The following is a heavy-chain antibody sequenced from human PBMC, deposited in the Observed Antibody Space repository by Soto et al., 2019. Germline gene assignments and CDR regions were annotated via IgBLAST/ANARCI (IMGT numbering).Heavy chain of an antibody. CDR3: ATANWSRRYFDP. CDR1: GGSFSGYY. CDR2: INHSGSP. Sequence: SETLSLTCAVYGGSFSGYYWSWLRQPPGKGLEWIGEINHSGSPNYNPSLKSRVTISVDTSKNQFSLKMTSVTAADTAVYYCATANWSRRYFDPWGQGTLVTVSS. J-gene: IGHJ5*02. V-gene: IGHV4-34*01. D-gene: IGHD1-1*01.